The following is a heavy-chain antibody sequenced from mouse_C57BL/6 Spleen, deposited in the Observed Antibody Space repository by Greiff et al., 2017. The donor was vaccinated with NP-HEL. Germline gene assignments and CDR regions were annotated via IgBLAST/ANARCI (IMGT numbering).Heavy chain of an antibody. CDR3: ARGRVLYGSSPYAMDY. V-gene: IGHV1-59*01. CDR2: IDPSDSYT. J-gene: IGHJ4*01. CDR1: GYTFTSYW. D-gene: IGHD1-1*01. Sequence: QVQLQQPGAELVRPGTSVKLSCKASGYTFTSYWMHWVKQRPGQGLEWIGVIDPSDSYTNYNQKFKGKATLTVDTSSSTAYMQLSSLTSEDSAVYYCARGRVLYGSSPYAMDYWGQGTSVTVSS.